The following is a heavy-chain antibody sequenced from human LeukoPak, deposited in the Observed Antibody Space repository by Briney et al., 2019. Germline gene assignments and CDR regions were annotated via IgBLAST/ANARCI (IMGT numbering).Heavy chain of an antibody. V-gene: IGHV4-34*01. CDR2: INHSGST. Sequence: SETLSLTCAVYGGSFSGYYWSWIRQPPGKGLEWIGEINHSGSTNYNPSLKSRVTISVDTSKNQFSLKLSSVTAADTAVYYCARLRADYWGQGTLVTVS. CDR3: ARLRADY. CDR1: GGSFSGYY. J-gene: IGHJ4*02.